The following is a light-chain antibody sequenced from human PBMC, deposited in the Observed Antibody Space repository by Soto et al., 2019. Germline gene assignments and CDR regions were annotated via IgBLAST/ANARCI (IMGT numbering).Light chain of an antibody. CDR2: GAS. Sequence: ESVLTQSPGTLSMSPGERATLSCRASQSVSSSYSAWYQQKPGQAPSLLIYGASSRATGIPDGFSGSGSGTDCTLTISRLEPEELAVYYCQQYGSSRFTFGPGTKVDIK. CDR3: QQYGSSRFT. J-gene: IGKJ3*01. CDR1: QSVSSSY. V-gene: IGKV3-20*01.